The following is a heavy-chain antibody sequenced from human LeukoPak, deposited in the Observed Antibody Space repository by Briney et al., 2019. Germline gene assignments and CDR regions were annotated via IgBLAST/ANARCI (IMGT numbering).Heavy chain of an antibody. V-gene: IGHV3-21*01. CDR2: ISSSSSYI. J-gene: IGHJ3*02. Sequence: PGGSLRLSCAASGFTFSSYSMNWVRQAPGKGLEWVSSISSSSSYIYYADSVKGRFTISRDNAKNSLYLQMNSLRAEDTAVYYCARKFVSYHDSSGYLDAFDIWGQGTMVTVSS. CDR1: GFTFSSYS. CDR3: ARKFVSYHDSSGYLDAFDI. D-gene: IGHD3-22*01.